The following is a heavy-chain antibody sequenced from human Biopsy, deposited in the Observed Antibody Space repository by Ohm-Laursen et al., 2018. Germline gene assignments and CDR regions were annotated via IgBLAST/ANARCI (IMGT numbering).Heavy chain of an antibody. Sequence: GTLSLTCTVSGGSISSSTTYYWAWLRQPSGKGLEWIGSIYNTETTFYNPSLKSRVTISVDTSTNQFSLKVSSVTAADTALYFCARHPTGFWFDPWGHGTLVTVSS. CDR3: ARHPTGFWFDP. J-gene: IGHJ5*02. CDR2: IYNTETT. V-gene: IGHV4-39*01. CDR1: GGSISSSTTYY.